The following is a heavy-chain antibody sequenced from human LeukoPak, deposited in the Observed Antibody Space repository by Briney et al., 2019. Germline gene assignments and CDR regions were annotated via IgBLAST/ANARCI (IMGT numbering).Heavy chain of an antibody. D-gene: IGHD6-19*01. CDR3: AKDPGSGWHLRRYYYYMDV. CDR2: LYSGGST. CDR1: GFTVSSNY. Sequence: PGGSLRLSCAASGFTVSSNYMSWVRQAPGKGLEWVSVLYSGGSTYYADSVKGRFTISRDNSKNTLYLQMNSLRAEDTAVYYCAKDPGSGWHLRRYYYYMDVWGKGTTVTISS. V-gene: IGHV3-53*01. J-gene: IGHJ6*03.